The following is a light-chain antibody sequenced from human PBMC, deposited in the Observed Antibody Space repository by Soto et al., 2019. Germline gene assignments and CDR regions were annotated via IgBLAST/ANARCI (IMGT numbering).Light chain of an antibody. CDR2: GAS. Sequence: EIVLTQSPGTLSLSPGERATISCRASQSVRSSYLAWYQQKPGQAPRLLIYGASSRATVIPDRFSGTGSGTDFTLTISRLESEDFAVYYCQQYGGSPYTFGQGTKLEIK. V-gene: IGKV3-20*01. J-gene: IGKJ2*01. CDR1: QSVRSSY. CDR3: QQYGGSPYT.